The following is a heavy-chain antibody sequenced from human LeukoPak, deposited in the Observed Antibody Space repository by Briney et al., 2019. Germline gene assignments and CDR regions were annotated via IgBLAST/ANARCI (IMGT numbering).Heavy chain of an antibody. J-gene: IGHJ4*02. Sequence: GGSLRLSCAASGFTFSSYWMHWVRHAPGKGLVWVSRINSDGSSTSYADSVEGRFTISRDNAKNTLYLQMNSLRAEDTAVYYCARVAGSYAAPDYWGQGTLVTVSS. CDR3: ARVAGSYAAPDY. CDR2: INSDGSST. CDR1: GFTFSSYW. D-gene: IGHD3-16*01. V-gene: IGHV3-74*01.